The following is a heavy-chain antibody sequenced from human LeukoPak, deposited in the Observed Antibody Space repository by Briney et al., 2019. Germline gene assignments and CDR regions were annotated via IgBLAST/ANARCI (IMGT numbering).Heavy chain of an antibody. D-gene: IGHD3-22*01. CDR1: GYTFTSYG. Sequence: ASVKVSCKASGYTFTSYGISWGRQAPGQGLEWMGWISAYNGNTNYAQKLQGRVTMTTDTSTSTAYMELRSLRSDDTALYYCARDGHRMYYYGGSDYHFDYWGQGTLVSVSS. CDR2: ISAYNGNT. CDR3: ARDGHRMYYYGGSDYHFDY. J-gene: IGHJ4*02. V-gene: IGHV1-18*01.